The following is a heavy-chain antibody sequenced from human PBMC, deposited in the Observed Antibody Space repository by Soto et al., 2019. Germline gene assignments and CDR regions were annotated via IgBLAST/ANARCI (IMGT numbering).Heavy chain of an antibody. CDR1: GGTFSSYA. J-gene: IGHJ5*02. CDR2: IIPIFGTA. D-gene: IGHD1-1*01. V-gene: IGHV1-69*12. Sequence: QVQLVQSGAEVKKPGSSVKVSCKASGGTFSSYAISWVRQAPGQGLEWMGGIIPIFGTANYAQKFQGRVTITADESTSTAYMELSSLRSEDTDVYYCAREFTTNWNHRWGLGSWGQGTLVTVSS. CDR3: AREFTTNWNHRWGLGS.